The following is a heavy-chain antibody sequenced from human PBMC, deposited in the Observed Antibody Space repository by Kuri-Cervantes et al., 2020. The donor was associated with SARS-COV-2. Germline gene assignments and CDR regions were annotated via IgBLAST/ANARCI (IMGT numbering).Heavy chain of an antibody. Sequence: LRLSCTVSSGSISSGGFYWSWIRQHPGKGLEWIAYIYYSGGTYYNPSLKSRVTISVDTSKNQFSLKLSSVTAADTAVYYCARRPDQIYWYFDLWGRGTLVTVSS. CDR2: IYYSGGT. CDR3: ARRPDQIYWYFDL. V-gene: IGHV4-31*03. D-gene: IGHD2-2*01. J-gene: IGHJ2*01. CDR1: SGSISSGGFY.